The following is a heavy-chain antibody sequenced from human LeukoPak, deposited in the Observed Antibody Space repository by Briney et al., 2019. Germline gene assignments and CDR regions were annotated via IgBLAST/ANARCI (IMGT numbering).Heavy chain of an antibody. V-gene: IGHV4-59*08. CDR3: ARHGGAYSFDY. CDR1: GGSISNYY. D-gene: IGHD4-11*01. Sequence: SETLSLTCTVSGGSISNYYWSWVRQPPGKGLEWIGCIYYIGSTNYNPSLKSRVTISPDTSKNQFSLELSSVSAADTAVYYCARHGGAYSFDYWGQGTLVTVSS. CDR2: IYYIGST. J-gene: IGHJ4*02.